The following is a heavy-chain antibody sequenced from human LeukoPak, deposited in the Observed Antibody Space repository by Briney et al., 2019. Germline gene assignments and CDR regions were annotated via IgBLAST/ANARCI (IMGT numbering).Heavy chain of an antibody. CDR1: GFTFSSYA. V-gene: IGHV3-30-3*01. D-gene: IGHD3-10*01. CDR3: ARDFGWFGELYGMDV. CDR2: ISYDGSNK. Sequence: GGSLRLSCAASGFTFSSYAMHWVRQAPGKGLEWVAVISYDGSNKYYADSVKGRFTISRDNSKNTLYPQMNSLRAEDTAVYYCARDFGWFGELYGMDVWGQGTTVTVSS. J-gene: IGHJ6*02.